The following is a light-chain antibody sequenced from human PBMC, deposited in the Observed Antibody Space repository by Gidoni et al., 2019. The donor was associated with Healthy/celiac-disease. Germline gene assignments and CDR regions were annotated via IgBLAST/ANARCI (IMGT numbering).Light chain of an antibody. CDR1: QGISSA. CDR3: QQVNSYLFT. V-gene: IGKV1-13*02. CDR2: DAS. Sequence: AIQLTQSPSSLSASVGDRVTITCRASQGISSALAWYQQKPGKAPKLLIYDASSLESGVPSRFSGSGSGTDFTLTSSSLQPEDFATYYCQQVNSYLFTFGPGTKVDIK. J-gene: IGKJ3*01.